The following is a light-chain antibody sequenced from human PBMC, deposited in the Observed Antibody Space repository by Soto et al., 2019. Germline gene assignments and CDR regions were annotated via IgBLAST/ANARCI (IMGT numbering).Light chain of an antibody. Sequence: DIQMTQSPSSLSASVGDRVTITCKASQDICNCLNWYQQKLGKVPKLLIYDASNLEIGVPSRFSGSGSGTYFTFTIGLLHPDYVASYYCQQYESLPSFGGGTKVEIK. V-gene: IGKV1-33*01. CDR2: DAS. J-gene: IGKJ4*01. CDR3: QQYESLPS. CDR1: QDICNC.